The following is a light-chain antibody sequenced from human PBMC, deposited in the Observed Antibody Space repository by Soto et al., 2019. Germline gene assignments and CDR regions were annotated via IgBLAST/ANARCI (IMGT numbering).Light chain of an antibody. Sequence: QSVLTQPPSVSGAPGQRVTISCTGSRSNIGAGYAVHWYQQLPGTAPKLLIYDNTNRPSGVPDRFSASESGTSDSLAITGLQSEDEADYYCQSYDTSLSASVFGGGTKLTVL. V-gene: IGLV1-40*01. CDR2: DNT. J-gene: IGLJ2*01. CDR3: QSYDTSLSASV. CDR1: RSNIGAGYA.